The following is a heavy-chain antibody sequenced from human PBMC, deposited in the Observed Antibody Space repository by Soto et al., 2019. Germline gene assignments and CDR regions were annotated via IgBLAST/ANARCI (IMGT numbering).Heavy chain of an antibody. CDR1: VFSLSSYW. CDR2: LHSDGSTT. J-gene: IGHJ6*02. Sequence: GSLRLSCAASVFSLSSYWMHWVRQAPGKGLVWVSRLHSDGSTTTYADSVKGRFTISRDNAKNTLYLQMSSLRAEDTAVYYCARELPTTIRGGYYYSYGMDVWGQGTTVTVS. D-gene: IGHD2-2*02. V-gene: IGHV3-74*03. CDR3: ARELPTTIRGGYYYSYGMDV.